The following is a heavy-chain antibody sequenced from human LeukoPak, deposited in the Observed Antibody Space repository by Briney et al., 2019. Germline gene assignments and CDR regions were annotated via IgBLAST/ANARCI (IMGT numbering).Heavy chain of an antibody. V-gene: IGHV4-59*01. CDR2: IYSGRT. Sequence: PSETLSLTCSVSGASITSSYWSWLRQTPGKGLEWVGNIYSGRTNYNPSFESRVTVSLYTSKNQFSLRLTSVTAADTALYYCARDGYGSGSYGWFDPWGQGTLVTASS. CDR3: ARDGYGSGSYGWFDP. CDR1: GASITSSY. J-gene: IGHJ5*02. D-gene: IGHD3-10*01.